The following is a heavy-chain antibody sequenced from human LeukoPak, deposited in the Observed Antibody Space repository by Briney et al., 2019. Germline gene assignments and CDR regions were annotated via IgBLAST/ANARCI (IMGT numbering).Heavy chain of an antibody. J-gene: IGHJ4*02. D-gene: IGHD3-22*01. Sequence: GGSLRLSCAASGFTFSSYSMNWVRQAPGKGLEWVSSISSSSSYIYYADSVKGRFSISRDNAKNSPYLQMNSLRAEDTAVYYCARDGYYDSSLDYWGQGTLVTVSS. CDR3: ARDGYYDSSLDY. CDR2: ISSSSSYI. CDR1: GFTFSSYS. V-gene: IGHV3-21*01.